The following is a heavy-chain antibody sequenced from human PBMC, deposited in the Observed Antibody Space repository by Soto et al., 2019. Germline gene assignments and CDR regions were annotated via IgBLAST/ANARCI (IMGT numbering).Heavy chain of an antibody. CDR2: IYTSGST. CDR1: GGSIISYY. D-gene: IGHD2-15*01. V-gene: IGHV4-4*07. Sequence: SXTMSLTCTVSGGSIISYYWSWIRKNAGKGLEWIGRIYTSGSTNYNPSLKSRVTMSVDTSKNQFSLKLSSVTAADTAVYDCARAGWPAPGDNWFDPCGQGTHGTVSS. J-gene: IGHJ5*02. CDR3: ARAGWPAPGDNWFDP.